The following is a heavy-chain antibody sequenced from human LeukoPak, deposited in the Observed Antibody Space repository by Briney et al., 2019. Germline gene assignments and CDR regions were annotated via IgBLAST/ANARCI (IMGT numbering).Heavy chain of an antibody. CDR1: GFTFSSYA. Sequence: PGGSLRLSCAASGFTFSSYAMSWVRQAPGRGLEWVSAISGSGGSTYYADSVKGRFTISRENSKNSLYLQMNSLRAEDTAVYYCAKDEAYCGGDCYSGTIDYWGQGTLVTVSS. CDR3: AKDEAYCGGDCYSGTIDY. D-gene: IGHD2-21*02. V-gene: IGHV3-23*01. CDR2: ISGSGGST. J-gene: IGHJ4*02.